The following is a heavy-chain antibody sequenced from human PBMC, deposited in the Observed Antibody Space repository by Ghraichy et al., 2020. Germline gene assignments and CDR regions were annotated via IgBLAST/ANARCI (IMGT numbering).Heavy chain of an antibody. CDR3: ARAQLQYYDSGGYYFLFDP. CDR2: IYTSGST. D-gene: IGHD3-22*01. Sequence: SETLSLTCTVSGGSISNYYWSWIRQPAGRGLEWIGRIYTSGSTNYNPSLKSRVTMSVDTSKNQFSLNLSSVTAADTAVYYCARAQLQYYDSGGYYFLFDPWGQGTLVTVSS. CDR1: GGSISNYY. V-gene: IGHV4-4*07. J-gene: IGHJ5*02.